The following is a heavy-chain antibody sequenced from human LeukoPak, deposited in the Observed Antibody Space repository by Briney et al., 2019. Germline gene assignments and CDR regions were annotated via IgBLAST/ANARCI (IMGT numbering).Heavy chain of an antibody. Sequence: GASVKVSCKASGYTFISYYMHWVRQAPGQGLEWMGIINPSGGLTSYAQKFQGRVTMTRDMSTRTVYMDLSSLRSEDTAVCYCARGGIAAARGFWFDPWGQGTLVTVSS. V-gene: IGHV1-46*01. CDR3: ARGGIAAARGFWFDP. J-gene: IGHJ5*02. D-gene: IGHD6-13*01. CDR1: GYTFISYY. CDR2: INPSGGLT.